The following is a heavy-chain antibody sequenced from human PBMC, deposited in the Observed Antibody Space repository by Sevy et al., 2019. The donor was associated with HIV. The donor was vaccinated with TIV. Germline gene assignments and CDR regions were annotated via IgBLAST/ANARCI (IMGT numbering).Heavy chain of an antibody. V-gene: IGHV3-23*01. J-gene: IGHJ4*02. CDR3: AKETTAGYY. Sequence: GGSLRLSCAVSGFTFRSYAMSWVRQAPGKGLEWVSTISGSGGSTYYADSVKGRFTISRDNSKNTLYLQINSLRADDTAVYYCAKETTAGYYWGQGTLVTVSS. CDR2: ISGSGGST. CDR1: GFTFRSYA. D-gene: IGHD6-13*01.